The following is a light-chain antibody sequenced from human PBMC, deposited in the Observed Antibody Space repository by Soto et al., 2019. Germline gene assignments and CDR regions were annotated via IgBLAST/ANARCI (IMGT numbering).Light chain of an antibody. V-gene: IGLV2-8*01. J-gene: IGLJ1*01. CDR3: SSYAGSNNYV. Sequence: QSALTQPPSASGSPGQSVTISCTGTSSDVGGYNYVSWYQQHPGKALKLLIYEVTKRPSGVPDRFYGSKSGNTASLTVSGLQAEHEPDYFCSSYAGSNNYVFGTGTKVTVL. CDR1: SSDVGGYNY. CDR2: EVT.